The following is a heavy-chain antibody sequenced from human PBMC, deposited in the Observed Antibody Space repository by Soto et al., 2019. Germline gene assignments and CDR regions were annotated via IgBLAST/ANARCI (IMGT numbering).Heavy chain of an antibody. CDR3: AFLNPGYSGYDEVLDY. D-gene: IGHD5-12*01. CDR2: INPSGGST. V-gene: IGHV1-46*03. Sequence: GASVKVSCKASGYTFTSYYMHWVRQAPGQGLEWMGIINPSGGSTSYAQKFQGRVTMTRDTSTSTVYMELSSLRSEDTAVYYCAFLNPGYSGYDEVLDYWGQGTLVTVSS. J-gene: IGHJ4*02. CDR1: GYTFTSYY.